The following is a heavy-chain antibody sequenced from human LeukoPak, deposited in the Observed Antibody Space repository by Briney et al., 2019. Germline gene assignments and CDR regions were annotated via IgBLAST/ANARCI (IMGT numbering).Heavy chain of an antibody. D-gene: IGHD3-22*01. CDR1: GFTFSSYE. V-gene: IGHV3-48*03. J-gene: IGHJ4*02. CDR3: ARDSKYYDSSGYLRGGLDY. Sequence: GGSLRLSCAASGFTFSSYEMNWVRQAPGKGLEWVSYISSSGSTMYYADSVKGRFTISRDNAKNSLSLQMNSLRAEDPAVYYCARDSKYYDSSGYLRGGLDYWGQGTLVTVSS. CDR2: ISSSGSTM.